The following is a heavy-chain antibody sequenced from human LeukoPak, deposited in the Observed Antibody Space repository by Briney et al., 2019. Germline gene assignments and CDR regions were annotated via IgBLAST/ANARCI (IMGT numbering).Heavy chain of an antibody. CDR3: ARAGSGSGWYFDY. CDR1: GYDFTSVG. Sequence: ASVKVSCKASGYDFTSVGITWVRRAPGQGLEWMGWISPYNGNTRYAQKFQGRVAMTTDTSTTTTYMELRGLRFTDTDVYYCARAGSGSGWYFDYWGQGTLVTVSS. CDR2: ISPYNGNT. D-gene: IGHD6-19*01. J-gene: IGHJ4*02. V-gene: IGHV1-18*01.